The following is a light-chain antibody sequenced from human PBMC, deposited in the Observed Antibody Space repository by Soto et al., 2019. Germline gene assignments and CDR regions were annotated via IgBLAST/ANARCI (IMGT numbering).Light chain of an antibody. J-gene: IGLJ2*01. Sequence: QSVLTQPPSVSAAPGQKVTISCSGSSSKIGDNYVSWYQQLPGTAPKLLIYDNNKRPSGIPDRFSGSKSGTSATLRITGLQTGDEGDYYCATWASSLSEVVFGEGTKVTVL. CDR2: DNN. CDR1: SSKIGDNY. V-gene: IGLV1-51*01. CDR3: ATWASSLSEVV.